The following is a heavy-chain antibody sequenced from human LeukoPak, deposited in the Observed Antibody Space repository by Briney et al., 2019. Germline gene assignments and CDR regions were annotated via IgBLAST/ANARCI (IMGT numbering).Heavy chain of an antibody. CDR1: GGSISSSSYY. Sequence: SETLSLTCTVSGGSISSSSYYWGWIRQPPGKGLEWIGSIYYSGSTYYNPSLKSRVTISVDTSKNQFSLKLSSVTAADTAVYYCARDDYNNWFDPWGQGTLVTVSS. J-gene: IGHJ5*02. V-gene: IGHV4-39*02. CDR3: ARDDYNNWFDP. D-gene: IGHD4-11*01. CDR2: IYYSGST.